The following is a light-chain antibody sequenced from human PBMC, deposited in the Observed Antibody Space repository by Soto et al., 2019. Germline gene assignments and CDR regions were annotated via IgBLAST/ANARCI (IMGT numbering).Light chain of an antibody. V-gene: IGKV3-15*01. Sequence: EIVMTQSPATLSVSPGERATLSCRASQSISRNLAWYQQKPGQAPRLLIYGASTRATGIPARFSGSGSGTEFTLTISSLQSEDFAVYYCQQFNTWSPVTFGGGTKVEIK. CDR2: GAS. CDR1: QSISRN. J-gene: IGKJ4*01. CDR3: QQFNTWSPVT.